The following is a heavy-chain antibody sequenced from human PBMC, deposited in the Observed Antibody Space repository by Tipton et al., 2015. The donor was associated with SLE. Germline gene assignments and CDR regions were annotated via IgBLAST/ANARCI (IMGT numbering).Heavy chain of an antibody. CDR1: GFTFSSYA. D-gene: IGHD3-9*01. J-gene: IGHJ4*02. CDR3: AKDIIGYYDILTGPFDY. CDR2: ISWNSGSI. Sequence: SLRLSCAASGFTFSSYAMHWVRQVSGKGLEWVSGISWNSGSIGYADSVKGRFTISRDNAKNSLYLQMNSLRAEDTALYYCAKDIIGYYDILTGPFDYWGQGTLVTVSS. V-gene: IGHV3-9*01.